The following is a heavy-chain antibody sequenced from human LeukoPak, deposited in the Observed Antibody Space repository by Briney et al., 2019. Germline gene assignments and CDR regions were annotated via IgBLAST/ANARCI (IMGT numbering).Heavy chain of an antibody. D-gene: IGHD5-12*01. CDR3: ARDGVGGYSGYDLGEEVATLYYYGMDV. CDR2: ISSSGSTI. Sequence: GGSLRLSCAASGSTFSSYEMNWVRQAPGKGLEWVSYISSSGSTIYYADSVKGRFTISRDNAKNSLYLQMNSLRAEDTAVYYCARDGVGGYSGYDLGEEVATLYYYGMDVWGKGTTVTVSS. V-gene: IGHV3-48*03. CDR1: GSTFSSYE. J-gene: IGHJ6*04.